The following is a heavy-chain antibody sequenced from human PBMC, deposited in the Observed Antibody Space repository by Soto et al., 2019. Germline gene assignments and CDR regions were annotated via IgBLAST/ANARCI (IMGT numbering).Heavy chain of an antibody. V-gene: IGHV3-23*01. D-gene: IGHD3-10*01. J-gene: IGHJ4*02. CDR2: ITDTGIT. Sequence: EVQLLESGGGLVQPGGSRRLSCAASGFTFSPYAICWVGQAPGKGLEWVSTITDTGITYYADSVRGRFTISRDNSKNTLYLQMNSLRAEDTAVYYCVKDFFSTGGWGQGILVTVSS. CDR3: VKDFFSTGG. CDR1: GFTFSPYA.